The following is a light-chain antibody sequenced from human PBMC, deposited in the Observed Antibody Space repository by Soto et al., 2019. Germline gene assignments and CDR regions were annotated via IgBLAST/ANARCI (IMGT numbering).Light chain of an antibody. CDR3: QQTYSPPYS. Sequence: DIPMTQSPNSLSAAVGARVTITCRASQNIVTYLNWYQQKPGKAPDLLVYAASTLQNGVPSSFSGSGSGTDFTLTIITLQPEDFATYYCQQTYSPPYSIGQGTKLEI. CDR1: QNIVTY. CDR2: AAS. V-gene: IGKV1-39*01. J-gene: IGKJ2*01.